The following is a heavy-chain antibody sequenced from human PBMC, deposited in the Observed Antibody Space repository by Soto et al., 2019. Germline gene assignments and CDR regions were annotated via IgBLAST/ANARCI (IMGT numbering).Heavy chain of an antibody. V-gene: IGHV4-30-4*01. CDR3: ASFGVASMTGFDP. Sequence: QVQLQESGPGLAETLSLTCTVSGVSITSGDYYWNWIRQPPGKGLEWIGNIDYSGNTYYNPSLKSRLTTSLDTSKNQFSLKLSSVPAADTAVYYCASFGVASMTGFDPWGQGTLVTGSS. CDR1: GVSITSGDYY. D-gene: IGHD3-3*01. J-gene: IGHJ5*02. CDR2: IDYSGNT.